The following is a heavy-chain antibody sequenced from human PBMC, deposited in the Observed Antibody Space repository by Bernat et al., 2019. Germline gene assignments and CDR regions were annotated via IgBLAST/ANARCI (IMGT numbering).Heavy chain of an antibody. V-gene: IGHV4-61*01. CDR3: ARGRITMVRGVIGQDSFDP. D-gene: IGHD3-10*01. J-gene: IGHJ5*02. CDR2: IYYSGST. Sequence: QVQLQESGPGLVKPSETLSLTCTVSGGSVSSGSYYWIWIRQPPGKGLEWIGYIYYSGSTNYNPSLQTRVTVSVATSENQFTLMLSSVTAAATAVYYCARGRITMVRGVIGQDSFDPWGQGTLVTVSS. CDR1: GGSVSSGSYY.